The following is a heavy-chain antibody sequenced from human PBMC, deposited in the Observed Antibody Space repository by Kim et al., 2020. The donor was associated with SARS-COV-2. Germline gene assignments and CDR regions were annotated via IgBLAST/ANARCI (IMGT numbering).Heavy chain of an antibody. J-gene: IGHJ4*02. Sequence: PSLKSRVTISVDTSKNQFSLELSSVTAADTAVYYCASAPLTTVTTAPPDYWGQGTLVTVSS. CDR3: ASAPLTTVTTAPPDY. V-gene: IGHV4-59*01. D-gene: IGHD4-17*01.